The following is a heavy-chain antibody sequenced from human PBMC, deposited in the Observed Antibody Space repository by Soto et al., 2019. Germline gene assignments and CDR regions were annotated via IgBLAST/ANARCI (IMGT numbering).Heavy chain of an antibody. V-gene: IGHV3-23*01. J-gene: IGHJ4*02. CDR1: GFTFSDYA. CDR3: AKDGETVFSPGYSYKYGAH. CDR2: INNSGGFT. D-gene: IGHD5-18*01. Sequence: EVQLLESGGDLVQPGGSLRLSCAASGFTFSDYAMGWVRQAPGKGLEWVSGINNSGGFTYYADSVKGRFTVSRDNSKNTLQLQMTSLRAEDTAMYYCAKDGETVFSPGYSYKYGAHWGQGTLVTVS.